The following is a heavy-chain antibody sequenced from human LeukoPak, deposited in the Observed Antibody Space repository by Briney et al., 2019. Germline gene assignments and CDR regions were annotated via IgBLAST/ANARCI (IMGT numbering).Heavy chain of an antibody. CDR2: IYYSGST. D-gene: IGHD2-2*01. J-gene: IGHJ6*02. CDR1: GGSISGYY. CDR3: ARVPGRSTSLHDYYYYYGMDV. Sequence: SETLSLTCTVSGGSISGYYWSWIRQHPGKGLEWIGYIYYSGSTYYNPSLKSRVTISVDTSKNQFSLKLSSVTAADTAVYYCARVPGRSTSLHDYYYYYGMDVWGQGTTVTVSS. V-gene: IGHV4-31*03.